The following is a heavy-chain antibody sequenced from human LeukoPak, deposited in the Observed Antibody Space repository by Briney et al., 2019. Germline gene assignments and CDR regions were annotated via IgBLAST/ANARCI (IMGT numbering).Heavy chain of an antibody. V-gene: IGHV1-46*01. CDR1: GYTFTSYY. D-gene: IGHD3-22*01. J-gene: IGHJ6*02. Sequence: ASVKVSCKASGYTFTSYYMHWVRQAPGQGLEWMGIINPSGGSTSYAQKFQGRVTMTRDTSTSTVYMELSSLRSEDTAVYYCARIGGSGYYYYGMDVWGQGTTVTVSS. CDR2: INPSGGST. CDR3: ARIGGSGYYYYGMDV.